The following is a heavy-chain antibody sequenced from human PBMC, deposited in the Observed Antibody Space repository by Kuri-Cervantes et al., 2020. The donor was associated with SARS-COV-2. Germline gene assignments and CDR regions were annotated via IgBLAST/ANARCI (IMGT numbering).Heavy chain of an antibody. CDR3: ARDRPDSSSPQVWYYYYGMDV. J-gene: IGHJ6*02. V-gene: IGHV1-69*13. D-gene: IGHD6-6*01. CDR2: IIPIFGTA. Sequence: SVKVSCKASGGTFSSYAISWVRQAPGQGLEWMGGIIPIFGTANYAQKFQGRVTITADESTSTAYMELSSLRSEDTAVYYCARDRPDSSSPQVWYYYYGMDVWGQGTTVTVSS. CDR1: GGTFSSYA.